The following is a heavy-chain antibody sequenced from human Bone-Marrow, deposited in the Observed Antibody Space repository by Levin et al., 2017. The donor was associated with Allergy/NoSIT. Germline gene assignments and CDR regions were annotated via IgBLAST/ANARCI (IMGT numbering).Heavy chain of an antibody. V-gene: IGHV1-2*04. J-gene: IGHJ5*02. CDR3: AREGRGYDDYVWGSYRHDNNWFDP. D-gene: IGHD3-16*02. Sequence: GASVKVSCKASGYTFTGYYMHWVRQAPGQGLEWMGWINPNSGGTNYAQKFQGWVTMTRDTSISTAYMELSRLRSDDTAVYYCAREGRGYDDYVWGSYRHDNNWFDPWGQGTLVTVSS. CDR2: INPNSGGT. CDR1: GYTFTGYY.